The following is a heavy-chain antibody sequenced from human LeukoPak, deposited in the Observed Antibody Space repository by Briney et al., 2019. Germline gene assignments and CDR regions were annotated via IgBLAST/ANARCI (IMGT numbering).Heavy chain of an antibody. D-gene: IGHD6-13*01. CDR1: GFTFSSYA. V-gene: IGHV3-23*01. CDR3: AKDRGYSSSWYPENNWFDP. CDR2: ISGSGGST. J-gene: IGHJ5*02. Sequence: GGSLRLSCAASGFTFSSYAMSWVRQAPGKGLEWVSAISGSGGSTYYADSVKGRFTISRDNSKNTLYLQMNSLRAEDTAVYYCAKDRGYSSSWYPENNWFDPWGQGTLVTVSS.